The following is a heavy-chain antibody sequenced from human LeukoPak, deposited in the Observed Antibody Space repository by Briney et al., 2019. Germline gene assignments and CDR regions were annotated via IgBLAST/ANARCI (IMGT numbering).Heavy chain of an antibody. CDR3: ARGPLLDSSGYPIDY. CDR1: GFTFSAYA. D-gene: IGHD3-22*01. Sequence: GGSLRLSCAASGFTFSAYAMAWVRQAPGKGLEWVSTIYDDNTYYADSVKGRFTISRDNSKNTLYLQMNSLRAEDTAVYYCARGPLLDSSGYPIDYWGQGTLVTVSS. V-gene: IGHV3-66*02. J-gene: IGHJ4*02. CDR2: IYDDNT.